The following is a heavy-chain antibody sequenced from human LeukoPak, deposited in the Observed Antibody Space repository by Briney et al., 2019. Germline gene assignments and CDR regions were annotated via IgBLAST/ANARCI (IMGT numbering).Heavy chain of an antibody. J-gene: IGHJ3*02. V-gene: IGHV3-23*01. CDR2: ISGSGGNR. CDR3: AKDYFRSFDWYSPFRIDDTDAFDI. D-gene: IGHD3-9*01. Sequence: GGSLRLSCAASGFTFSSYPMSWVRQAPGKGLEWVSAISGSGGNRNNADSVKGRFTISRDNSKKTLYLQMNSLRAEDTAVDYGAKDYFRSFDWYSPFRIDDTDAFDIWGQGTMVTVSS. CDR1: GFTFSSYP.